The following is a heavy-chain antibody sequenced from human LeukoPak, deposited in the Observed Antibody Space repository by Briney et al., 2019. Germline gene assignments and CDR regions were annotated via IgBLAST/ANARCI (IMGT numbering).Heavy chain of an antibody. CDR2: MNPKSGDT. D-gene: IGHD3-22*01. J-gene: IGHJ4*02. CDR1: GGTFSSYA. Sequence: ASVKVSCKASGGTFSSYAISWVRQATGQGLEWMGWMNPKSGDTGYSQKFQGRVFITRDTSINTAYMELSSLGSDDTAVYYCARTPIYYFDNSGYYNWGQGTLVTVSS. CDR3: ARTPIYYFDNSGYYN. V-gene: IGHV1-8*03.